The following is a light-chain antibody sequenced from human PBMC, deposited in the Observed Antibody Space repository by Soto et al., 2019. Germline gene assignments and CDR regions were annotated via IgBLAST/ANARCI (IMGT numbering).Light chain of an antibody. CDR2: DVS. Sequence: VLTQPASVSGSPGQSITISCTGTSSDVGGYNYVSWYQQHPGKAPKLMIYDVSNRPSGVSNRFSDSKSGNTASLTISGLQAEDEADYYCSSYTSSSTPLNVFGTGTKVTVL. CDR3: SSYTSSSTPLNV. J-gene: IGLJ1*01. CDR1: SSDVGGYNY. V-gene: IGLV2-14*01.